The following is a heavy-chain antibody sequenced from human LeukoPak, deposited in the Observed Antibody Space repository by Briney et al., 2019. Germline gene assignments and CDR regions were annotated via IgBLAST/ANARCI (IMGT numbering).Heavy chain of an antibody. V-gene: IGHV4-59*11. Sequence: SETLSLTCTVSTDSISDHYWCWIRQPPGKGLEWIAYISDTGSISYKPSLKSRVTISLKTSQNQFSLKVTSVNTSDTAVYYCARLTENNWFYPWGQGILVTVSS. CDR3: ARLTENNWFYP. J-gene: IGHJ5*02. D-gene: IGHD4/OR15-4a*01. CDR1: TDSISDHY. CDR2: ISDTGSI.